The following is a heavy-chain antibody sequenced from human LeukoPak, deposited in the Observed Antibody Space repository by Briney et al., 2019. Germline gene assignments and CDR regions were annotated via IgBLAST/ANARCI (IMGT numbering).Heavy chain of an antibody. J-gene: IGHJ4*02. Sequence: GGSLRLSCAASGFTFNNYAMSWVRQAPGMGLEWVSAISGTSGRTYYADSVKGRFTISRDNSKNTLYLQMNSLRAEDTAVYYCAKAVDYDFWSGLPYFDYWGQGTLVTVSS. CDR1: GFTFNNYA. CDR2: ISGTSGRT. CDR3: AKAVDYDFWSGLPYFDY. V-gene: IGHV3-23*01. D-gene: IGHD3-3*01.